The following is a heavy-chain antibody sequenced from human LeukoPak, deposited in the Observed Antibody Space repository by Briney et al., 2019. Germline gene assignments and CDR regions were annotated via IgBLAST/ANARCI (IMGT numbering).Heavy chain of an antibody. V-gene: IGHV3-23*01. CDR1: GFTFSSYA. J-gene: IGHJ4*02. D-gene: IGHD3-3*01. CDR2: ISGSGGST. CDR3: AKGRDFWSGYYNS. Sequence: PGGSLRLSCAASGFTFSSYAMSWVRQAPGKGLEWVSAISGSGGSTYYADSVKGRFTISRDNSKNTLYLQVNSLRAEDTAVYYCAKGRDFWSGYYNSWGQGTLVTVSS.